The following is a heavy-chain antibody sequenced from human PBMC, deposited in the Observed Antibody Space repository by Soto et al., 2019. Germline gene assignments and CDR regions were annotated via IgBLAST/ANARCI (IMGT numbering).Heavy chain of an antibody. Sequence: GGSLRLSCAASGFTFSSYAMHWVRQAPGKGLEWVAVISYDGSNKYYADSVKGRFTISRDNSKNTLYLQMNSLRAEDTAVYYCARDFDYGSGNYGMDVWGQGXTVTVYS. CDR3: ARDFDYGSGNYGMDV. D-gene: IGHD3-10*01. V-gene: IGHV3-30-3*01. J-gene: IGHJ6*02. CDR2: ISYDGSNK. CDR1: GFTFSSYA.